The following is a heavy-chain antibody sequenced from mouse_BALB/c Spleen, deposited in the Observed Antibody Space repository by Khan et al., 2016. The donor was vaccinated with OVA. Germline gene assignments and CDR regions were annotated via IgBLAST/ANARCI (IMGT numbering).Heavy chain of an antibody. CDR1: GFSLTNYG. Sequence: QVQLKESGPGLVAPSQRLSITCTISGFSLTNYGVHWVRQPPGKGLEWLVVIWSDGSTTYNSALKSRLTISKDNSKSQVFLKMNSHQTDDTAMYFCARQPYYHYNIMDYWGQGTSVTVSS. D-gene: IGHD2-10*01. J-gene: IGHJ4*01. V-gene: IGHV2-6-1*01. CDR3: ARQPYYHYNIMDY. CDR2: IWSDGST.